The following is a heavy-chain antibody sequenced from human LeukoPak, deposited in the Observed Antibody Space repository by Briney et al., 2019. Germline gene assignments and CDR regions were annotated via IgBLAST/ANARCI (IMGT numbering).Heavy chain of an antibody. J-gene: IGHJ4*02. D-gene: IGHD6-19*01. Sequence: ASVKVSCKASGYTFTGYYMHWVRQAPGQGLEWMGWINPNSGGTNYAQKFQGWVTMTRDTSISTAYMERSRLRSDDTAVYYCARSGYSSGWPDYWGQGTLVTVSS. CDR2: INPNSGGT. V-gene: IGHV1-2*04. CDR3: ARSGYSSGWPDY. CDR1: GYTFTGYY.